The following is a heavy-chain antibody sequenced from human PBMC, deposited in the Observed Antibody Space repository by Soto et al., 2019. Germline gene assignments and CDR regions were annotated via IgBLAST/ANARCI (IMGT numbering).Heavy chain of an antibody. CDR1: GFTFSSYW. V-gene: IGHV3-74*01. CDR3: AKSVYNWNDGVFDY. J-gene: IGHJ4*02. D-gene: IGHD1-1*01. CDR2: INSDGSST. Sequence: PGGSLRLSCAASGFTFSSYWMHWVRQAPGKGLVWVSRINSDGSSTSYADSVKGRFTISRDNAKNTLYLQMNSLRAEDTAVYYCAKSVYNWNDGVFDYWGQGTLVTVSS.